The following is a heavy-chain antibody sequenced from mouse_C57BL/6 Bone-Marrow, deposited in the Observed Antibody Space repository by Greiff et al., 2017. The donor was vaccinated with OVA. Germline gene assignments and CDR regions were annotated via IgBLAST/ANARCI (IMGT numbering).Heavy chain of an antibody. Sequence: QVQLQQSGAELMKPGASVKLSCKATGYTFTGYWIEWVKQRPGHGLEWIGEILPGSGSTNYTEKFKGKATFTADTSSNTAYMQLSSLTTEDSAIYYCARWGTAALEEYWGQGTTLTVSS. J-gene: IGHJ2*01. CDR3: ARWGTAALEEY. CDR2: ILPGSGST. D-gene: IGHD2-14*01. CDR1: GYTFTGYW. V-gene: IGHV1-9*01.